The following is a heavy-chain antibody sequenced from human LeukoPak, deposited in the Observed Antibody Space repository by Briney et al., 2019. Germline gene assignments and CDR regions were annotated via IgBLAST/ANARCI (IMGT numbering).Heavy chain of an antibody. V-gene: IGHV4-39*01. CDR2: IYYSGST. CDR1: GGSISSSSYY. D-gene: IGHD3-10*01. J-gene: IGHJ4*02. Sequence: KPSETLSLTCTVSGGSISSSSYYWGWIRQPPGKGPEWIGSIYYSGSTYYNPSLKSRVTISVDTSKNQFSLKLSSVTAADTAVYYCASYGSGSYYWAAFDYWGQGTLVTVSS. CDR3: ASYGSGSYYWAAFDY.